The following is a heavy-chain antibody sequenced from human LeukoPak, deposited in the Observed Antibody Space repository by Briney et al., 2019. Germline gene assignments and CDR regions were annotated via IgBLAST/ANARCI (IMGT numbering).Heavy chain of an antibody. V-gene: IGHV4-39*07. Sequence: SETLSLTCIVSGGSINSNSYYWGWIRQPPGKGLEWIGSIYYSGTTYYNPSLRSRVTISIDTSKNQFSLKLSSVTAADTAVYYCARDGALHSSSWYRWFDPWGQGTLVTVSS. CDR2: IYYSGTT. CDR3: ARDGALHSSSWYRWFDP. J-gene: IGHJ5*02. CDR1: GGSINSNSYY. D-gene: IGHD6-13*01.